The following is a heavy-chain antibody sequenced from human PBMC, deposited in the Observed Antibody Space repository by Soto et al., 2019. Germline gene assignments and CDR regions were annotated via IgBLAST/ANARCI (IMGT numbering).Heavy chain of an antibody. J-gene: IGHJ6*02. D-gene: IGHD5-18*01. CDR3: ARDPEYSYGEGYYYYYYGMDV. Sequence: GGSLRLSCAASGFTFSSYGMHWVRQAPGKGLEWVAVIWYDGSNKYYADSVKGRFTISRDNSKNTLYLQMNSLRAEDTAVYYCARDPEYSYGEGYYYYYYGMDVWGQGTPVTVSS. CDR1: GFTFSSYG. CDR2: IWYDGSNK. V-gene: IGHV3-33*01.